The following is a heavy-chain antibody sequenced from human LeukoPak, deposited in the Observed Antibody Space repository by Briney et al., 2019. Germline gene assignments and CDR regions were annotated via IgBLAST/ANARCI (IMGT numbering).Heavy chain of an antibody. CDR1: GFTFDDYA. D-gene: IGHD2-2*01. CDR2: ISWNSGSI. V-gene: IGHV3-9*01. J-gene: IGHJ5*02. CDR3: AKDGLPAAIVGSELNWFDP. Sequence: GGSLRLSCAASGFTFDDYAMHWVRQAPGKGLEWVSGISWNSGSIGYADSVKGRFTISRDNAKNSLYLQMNSLRAEDTALYYCAKDGLPAAIVGSELNWFDPWGQGTLVTVSS.